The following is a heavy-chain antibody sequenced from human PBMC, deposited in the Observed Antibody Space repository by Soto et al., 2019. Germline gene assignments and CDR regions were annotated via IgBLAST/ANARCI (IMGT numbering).Heavy chain of an antibody. Sequence: ASVKVSCKASGYTFTGYYMHWVRQAPGQGLEWMGWINPNSGGTNYAQKFQGWVTMTRDTSISTAYMELSRLRSDDTAVYYCASGADDYIWGSYYSGAFDIWGQGTMVTVSS. V-gene: IGHV1-2*04. CDR2: INPNSGGT. D-gene: IGHD3-16*01. CDR1: GYTFTGYY. CDR3: ASGADDYIWGSYYSGAFDI. J-gene: IGHJ3*02.